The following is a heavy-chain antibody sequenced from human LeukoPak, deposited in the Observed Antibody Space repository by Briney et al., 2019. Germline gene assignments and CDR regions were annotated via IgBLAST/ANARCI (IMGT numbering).Heavy chain of an antibody. Sequence: ASVKVSCKASGYTFTSYGISWVRQAPGQGLEWMGWISAYNGNTNYAQKLQGRVTMTTDTSTSTAYMELRSLRSDDTAVYYCARDNRLAAAGTNDAFDIWGQGTMVTVSS. CDR1: GYTFTSYG. J-gene: IGHJ3*02. CDR3: ARDNRLAAAGTNDAFDI. D-gene: IGHD6-13*01. V-gene: IGHV1-18*01. CDR2: ISAYNGNT.